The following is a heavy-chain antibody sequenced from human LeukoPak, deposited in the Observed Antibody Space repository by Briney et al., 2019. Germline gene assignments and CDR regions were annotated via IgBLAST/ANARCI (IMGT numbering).Heavy chain of an antibody. CDR1: GGSISSGDYY. CDR3: ARDSVYCSSTSCYYYGMDV. D-gene: IGHD2-2*01. J-gene: IGHJ6*02. CDR2: IYYSGST. Sequence: RSPTLSLTCTVSGGSISSGDYYWSWIRQPPGKGLEWIGYIYYSGSTYYNPSLKSRVTISVDTSKSQLSLKLSSVTAADTAVYYWARDSVYCSSTSCYYYGMDVWGQGTTVTVSS. V-gene: IGHV4-30-4*01.